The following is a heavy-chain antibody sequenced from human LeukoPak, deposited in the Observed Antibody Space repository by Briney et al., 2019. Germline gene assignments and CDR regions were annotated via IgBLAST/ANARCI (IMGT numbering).Heavy chain of an antibody. D-gene: IGHD5-12*01. CDR3: ATSGYAGWANNY. V-gene: IGHV4-34*01. Sequence: SQTLSLTCAVYGVSFSGYYWTWIRQPPGKGLEWIGEINHSGTTNYNPSLKSRVTISVDTSKNQFSLKLSSVTAADTAVYYCATSGYAGWANNYWSQGTLVTVSS. CDR1: GVSFSGYY. J-gene: IGHJ4*02. CDR2: INHSGTT.